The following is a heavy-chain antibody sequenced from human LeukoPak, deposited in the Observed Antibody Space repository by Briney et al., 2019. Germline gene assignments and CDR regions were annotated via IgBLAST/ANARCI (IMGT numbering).Heavy chain of an antibody. Sequence: ASVKVSCKASGGTFSSYAISWVRQAPGQGLEWMGIINPSGGSTSYAQKFQGRVTMTRDTSTSTVYMELSSLRSEDTAVYYCARERTGNSDSSGHYDYWGQGTLVTVSS. CDR2: INPSGGST. V-gene: IGHV1-46*01. J-gene: IGHJ4*02. CDR1: GGTFSSYA. D-gene: IGHD3-22*01. CDR3: ARERTGNSDSSGHYDY.